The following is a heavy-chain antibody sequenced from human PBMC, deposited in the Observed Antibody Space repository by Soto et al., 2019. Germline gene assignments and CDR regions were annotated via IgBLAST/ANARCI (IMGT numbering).Heavy chain of an antibody. D-gene: IGHD3-22*01. J-gene: IGHJ4*02. CDR1: GFTISSYA. V-gene: IGHV3-23*01. CDR3: AKSYYYVNSGQGYFDY. Sequence: GGSLRLSCTASGFTISSYAMSWVRQAPGKGLEWVSAISGSGGSTYYAAFVKGRSIIARDNTKHTLYMQMTSLRADATAVHYCAKSYYYVNSGQGYFDYWGQGTLVTVSS. CDR2: ISGSGGST.